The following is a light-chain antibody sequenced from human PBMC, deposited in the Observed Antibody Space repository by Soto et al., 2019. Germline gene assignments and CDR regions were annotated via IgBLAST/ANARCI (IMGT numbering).Light chain of an antibody. CDR2: GAS. CDR1: QSVGSS. Sequence: EIVMTQSPVTLSMSPWERATLSCRAGQSVGSSLAWYQQKPGQPPRLLIYGASTRATGIPARFTGSGSGTEFTLTISSLQFDDSAVYYCQQYNNWWTFGQGTKVEIK. V-gene: IGKV3-15*01. CDR3: QQYNNWWT. J-gene: IGKJ1*01.